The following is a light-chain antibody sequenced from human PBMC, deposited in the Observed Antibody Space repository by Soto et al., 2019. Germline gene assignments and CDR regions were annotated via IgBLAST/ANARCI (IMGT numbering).Light chain of an antibody. V-gene: IGKV3-20*01. Sequence: EIVLTQSPGTLSLSPGERATLSCRASQSFSSSYLAWYQQKPGQAPRLLIYGASSRANGIPDRFSGSGSGTDFTLTISRLEPEDFAAYYCQQYGSSPFTFGPGTKVDIK. J-gene: IGKJ3*01. CDR3: QQYGSSPFT. CDR2: GAS. CDR1: QSFSSSY.